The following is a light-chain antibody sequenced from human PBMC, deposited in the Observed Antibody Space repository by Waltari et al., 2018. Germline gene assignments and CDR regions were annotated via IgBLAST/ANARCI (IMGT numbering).Light chain of an antibody. Sequence: DIVMTQSPDSLAVSLGERPTINCKSSQSVLSSANNKNYLAWYQQKPGQPPKLLIYGASTRESGVPDRFSGSGSGTDFTLTISSLQAEDVAVYYCQQYYSTPRTFGQGTKVEIK. CDR1: QSVLSSANNKNY. V-gene: IGKV4-1*01. J-gene: IGKJ1*01. CDR2: GAS. CDR3: QQYYSTPRT.